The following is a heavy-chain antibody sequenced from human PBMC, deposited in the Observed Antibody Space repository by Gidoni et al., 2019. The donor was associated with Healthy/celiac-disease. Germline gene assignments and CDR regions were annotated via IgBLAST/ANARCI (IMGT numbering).Heavy chain of an antibody. CDR3: ARDRGDYVWGIDDLQH. CDR2: ISYDGSNK. CDR1: GFPFRTYA. Sequence: QVQLVESGGGVVQPGRSLRLSCAASGFPFRTYAMHWVRQAPGKGLEWVAVISYDGSNKYYADSVKGRFTISRDNSKNTLYLQMNSLRAEDTAVYYCARDRGDYVWGIDDLQHWGQGTLVTVSS. D-gene: IGHD3-16*01. V-gene: IGHV3-30-3*01. J-gene: IGHJ1*01.